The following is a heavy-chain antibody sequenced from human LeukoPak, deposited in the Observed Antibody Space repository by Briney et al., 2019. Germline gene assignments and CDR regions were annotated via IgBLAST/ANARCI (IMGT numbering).Heavy chain of an antibody. CDR2: MKQDGSEK. CDR3: VRGMDV. CDR1: GFTFSSYW. Sequence: GGSLRLSCAASGFTFSSYWMSWVRQAPGTGLEWVANMKQDGSEKYHVDSVKGRFSISRNNAKNSLYLQMNSLRAEDTAVYYCVRGMDVWGQGTTVTVSS. V-gene: IGHV3-7*03. J-gene: IGHJ6*02.